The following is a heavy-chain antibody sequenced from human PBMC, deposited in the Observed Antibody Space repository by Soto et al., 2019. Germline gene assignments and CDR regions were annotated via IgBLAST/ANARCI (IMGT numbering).Heavy chain of an antibody. D-gene: IGHD2-2*03. CDR1: GFSLSTGAVG. Sequence: QITLKESGPTLVKPTQSLTLTCTFSGFSLSTGAVGVGWIRQSPGTLLDVLALIYAHGDIRYSPSLKNRLTITKDTSKNQVILTLTNMDPVDTATYSCAHGRSVGSTYFFQYWGQGTLVTVSS. CDR3: AHGRSVGSTYFFQY. J-gene: IGHJ4*02. CDR2: IYAHGDI. V-gene: IGHV2-5*01.